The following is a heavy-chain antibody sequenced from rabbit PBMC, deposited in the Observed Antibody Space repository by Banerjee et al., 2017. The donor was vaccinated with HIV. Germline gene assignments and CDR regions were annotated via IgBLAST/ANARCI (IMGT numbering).Heavy chain of an antibody. CDR2: IYAGSSGTT. CDR1: GFTLSSYW. Sequence: QEQLEESGGDLVKPGASLTLTCTASGFTLSSYWICWVRQAPGKGLEWIACIYAGSSGTTEYASWAKGRFTISKTSSTTVTLQMTSLTVADTATYFCASGYSDIVFNLWGPGTLVTVS. V-gene: IGHV1S45*01. J-gene: IGHJ4*01. CDR3: ASGYSDIVFNL. D-gene: IGHD1-1*01.